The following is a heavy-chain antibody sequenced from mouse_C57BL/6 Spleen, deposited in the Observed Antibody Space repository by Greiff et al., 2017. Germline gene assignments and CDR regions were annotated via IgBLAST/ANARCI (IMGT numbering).Heavy chain of an antibody. CDR2: IWSGGST. CDR3: ARNEGATTVVARSYWYFDV. CDR1: GFSLTSYG. D-gene: IGHD1-1*01. J-gene: IGHJ1*03. Sequence: VKLVESGPGLVQPSQSLSITCTVSGFSLTSYGVHWVRQSPGKGLEWLGVIWSGGSTDYNAAFISRLSISKDNSKSQVFFKMNSLQADDTTIYYCARNEGATTVVARSYWYFDVWGKGTTVTVSS. V-gene: IGHV2-2*01.